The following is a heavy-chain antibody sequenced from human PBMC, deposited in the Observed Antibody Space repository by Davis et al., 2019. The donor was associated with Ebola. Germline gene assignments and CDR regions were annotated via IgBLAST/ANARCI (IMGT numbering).Heavy chain of an antibody. CDR1: GYTFTGYY. J-gene: IGHJ4*02. CDR3: ARVTDPSIAARPLVY. D-gene: IGHD6-6*01. V-gene: IGHV1-2*02. Sequence: ASVTVSCKASGYTFTGYYMHWVRQAPGQGLEWMGWINPNSGGTNYAQKFQGRVTMTRDTSIGTAYMELSRLRSDDTAVYYCARVTDPSIAARPLVYWGQGTLVTVSS. CDR2: INPNSGGT.